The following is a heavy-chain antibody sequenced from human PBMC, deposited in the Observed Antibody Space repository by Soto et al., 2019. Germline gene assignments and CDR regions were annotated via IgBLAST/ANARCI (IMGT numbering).Heavy chain of an antibody. CDR2: ISYSGTT. CDR3: ARTNYDYVWGSYRFDY. V-gene: IGHV4-30-4*01. Sequence: PSETLSLTCTVSGGSINSGDYYWSWIRQPPGKGLEWIGYISYSGTTYYKPSLRSRITISLDTSKNQFSLRLASVTAADTAVHYCARTNYDYVWGSYRFDYWGQGTLVTVSS. CDR1: GGSINSGDYY. D-gene: IGHD3-16*02. J-gene: IGHJ4*02.